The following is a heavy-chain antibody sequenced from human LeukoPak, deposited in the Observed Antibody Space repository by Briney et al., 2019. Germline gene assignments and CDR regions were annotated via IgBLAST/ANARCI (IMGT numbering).Heavy chain of an antibody. CDR3: AGGGPPTGQQTFDY. J-gene: IGHJ4*02. CDR2: IYYSGST. V-gene: IGHV4-39*01. CDR1: GGSISSSSYY. D-gene: IGHD6-13*01. Sequence: SETLSLTCTVSGGSISSSSYYWGWIRQPPGKGLEWIGSIYYSGSTYYNPSLKSRVTISVDTSKNQFSLKLSSVTAADTAVYYCAGGGPPTGQQTFDYWGQGPLVTVSS.